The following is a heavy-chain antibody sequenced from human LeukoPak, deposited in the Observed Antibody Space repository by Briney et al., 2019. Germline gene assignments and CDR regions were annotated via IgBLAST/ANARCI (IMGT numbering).Heavy chain of an antibody. J-gene: IGHJ4*02. CDR1: GYTLTSYA. V-gene: IGHV1-69*13. CDR3: ASFDSSGYYYGDY. D-gene: IGHD3-22*01. CDR2: IIPIFGTA. Sequence: SVKVSCKASGYTLTSYAISWVRQAPGQGLEWMGGIIPIFGTANYAQKFQGRVTITADESTSTAYMELSSLRSEDTAVYYCASFDSSGYYYGDYWGQGTLVTVSS.